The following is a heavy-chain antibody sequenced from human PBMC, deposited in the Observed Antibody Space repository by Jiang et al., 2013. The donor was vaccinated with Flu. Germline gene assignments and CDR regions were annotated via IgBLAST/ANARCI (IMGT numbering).Heavy chain of an antibody. CDR3: SRGSAASSGYDY. D-gene: IGHD3-22*01. CDR1: GGSISSAEYY. CDR2: MFHTGST. J-gene: IGHJ4*02. V-gene: IGHV4-30-4*01. Sequence: GSGLVKPSQTLSLTCTVSGGSISSAEYYWGWIRQPPGKGLGWIGYMFHTGSTYYNPSLRSRLTMSLDTSKIQFSLKLESVTAADTAVYFCSRGSAASSGYDYWGQGTRVTVSS.